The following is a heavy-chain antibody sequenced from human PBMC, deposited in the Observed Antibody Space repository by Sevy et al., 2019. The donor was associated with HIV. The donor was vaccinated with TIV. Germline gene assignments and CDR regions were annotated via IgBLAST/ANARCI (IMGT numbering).Heavy chain of an antibody. V-gene: IGHV4-59*01. CDR3: ARGIVAYYFDY. CDR1: GDSISSYY. D-gene: IGHD5-12*01. Sequence: SETLSLTCTVSGDSISSYYWSWIRQPPGKGLEWIGYFYYIGITNYNPSVKSRVTISVDTSRNQISLKLSSVTAADTAVYYCARGIVAYYFDYWGQGTLVTVSS. J-gene: IGHJ4*02. CDR2: FYYIGIT.